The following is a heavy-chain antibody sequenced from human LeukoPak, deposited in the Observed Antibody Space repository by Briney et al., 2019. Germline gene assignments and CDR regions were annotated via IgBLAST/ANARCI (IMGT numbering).Heavy chain of an antibody. CDR3: ARDGYSNFDY. Sequence: ASETLSLTCTVSGGSISSGSYYWSWIRQPAGKGLEWIGRISASGSTNYNPSLKSRVTISLDTSKNRFSLKLTSVTAADTAVYYCARDGYSNFDYWGQGTLVTVSS. CDR1: GGSISSGSYY. J-gene: IGHJ4*02. D-gene: IGHD4-23*01. CDR2: ISASGST. V-gene: IGHV4-61*02.